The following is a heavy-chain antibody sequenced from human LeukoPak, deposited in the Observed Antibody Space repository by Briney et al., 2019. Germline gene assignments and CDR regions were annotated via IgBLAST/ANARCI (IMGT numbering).Heavy chain of an antibody. J-gene: IGHJ4*02. D-gene: IGHD3-9*01. V-gene: IGHV4-39*07. CDR3: ARGVLRYFDWLLPPGYFDY. CDR1: GGSISSNSYY. Sequence: SETLSLTCTVSGGSISSNSYYWSWIRQPPGKGLEWIGEINHSGSTNYNPSLKSRVTISVDTSKNQFSLKLSSVTAADTAVYYCARGVLRYFDWLLPPGYFDYWGQGTLVTVSS. CDR2: INHSGST.